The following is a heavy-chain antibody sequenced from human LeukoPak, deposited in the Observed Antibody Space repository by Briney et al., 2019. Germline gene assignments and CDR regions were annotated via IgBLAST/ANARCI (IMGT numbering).Heavy chain of an antibody. D-gene: IGHD1-26*01. V-gene: IGHV3-23*01. CDR3: AKQGGVVGADDAFDI. CDR2: ISGSGGST. CDR1: GFTFSSYA. J-gene: IGHJ3*02. Sequence: GGSLRLSCAPSGFTFSSYAMSWVRQAPGEGREWGSAISGSGGSTDYADSVKGRFTISRDNSKNTLYLQMNSLRAEDTAVYYCAKQGGVVGADDAFDIWGQGTMVTVSS.